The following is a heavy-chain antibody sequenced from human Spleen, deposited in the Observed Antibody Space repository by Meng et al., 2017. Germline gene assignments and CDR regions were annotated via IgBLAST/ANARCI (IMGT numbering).Heavy chain of an antibody. V-gene: IGHV3-74*01. CDR1: GFTVSSFW. CDR3: VRDFGGNSDY. J-gene: IGHJ4*02. Sequence: EHLVESGGGVVQPGRSLRLSCAASGFTVSSFWMHWVRQPPGKGLVWVSRMNEDGTTINYADSVQGRFTISRDSARNTLYLQMNTLRVEDTAIYYCVRDFGGNSDYWGQGTLVTVSS. CDR2: MNEDGTTI. D-gene: IGHD2-21*01.